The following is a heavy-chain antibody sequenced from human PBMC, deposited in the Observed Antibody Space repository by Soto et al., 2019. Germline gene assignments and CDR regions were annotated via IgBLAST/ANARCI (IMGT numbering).Heavy chain of an antibody. CDR3: AREVPSPYYFDY. CDR1: GGSISSGGGYY. Sequence: QVQLQESGPGLVKPSQTLSLTCPVSGGSISSGGGYYWSWIRQHPGKGLEWIGYVYYSGSTFYNPSLKSRVTISVDTSKNQFSLKLSSVTAADTAAYYCAREVPSPYYFDYWGQGTLVTVSS. CDR2: VYYSGST. J-gene: IGHJ4*02. D-gene: IGHD3-10*01. V-gene: IGHV4-31*03.